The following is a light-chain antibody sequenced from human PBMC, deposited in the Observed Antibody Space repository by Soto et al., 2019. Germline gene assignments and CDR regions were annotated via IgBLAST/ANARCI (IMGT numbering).Light chain of an antibody. V-gene: IGLV2-14*01. CDR3: ISYTTTTTHV. J-gene: IGLJ1*01. CDR1: SSDIGGYNY. Sequence: QSVLTQPASVSGSPGQSITISCTGTSSDIGGYNYVSWYQQYPGKAPKLMIYDVTNRPSGVSDRFSGSKSGNTASLTISGLQAEDEADYYCISYTTTTTHVFGTGTKFTVL. CDR2: DVT.